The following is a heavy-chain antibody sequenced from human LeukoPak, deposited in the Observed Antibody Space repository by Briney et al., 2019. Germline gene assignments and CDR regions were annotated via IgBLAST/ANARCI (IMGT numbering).Heavy chain of an antibody. Sequence: SGTLSLTCAVSGGSISSSNWWSWVRQPPGKGLEWIGEIYHSGSTNYNPSLKSRVTISVDTSKNQFSLKLSSVTAADTAVYYCARDRYYYDSRYRDWFDPWGQGTLVTVSS. V-gene: IGHV4-4*02. CDR3: ARDRYYYDSRYRDWFDP. D-gene: IGHD3-22*01. J-gene: IGHJ5*02. CDR1: GGSISSSNW. CDR2: IYHSGST.